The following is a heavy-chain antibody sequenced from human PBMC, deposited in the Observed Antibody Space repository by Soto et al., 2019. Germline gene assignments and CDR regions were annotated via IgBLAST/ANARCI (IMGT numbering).Heavy chain of an antibody. Sequence: GGSLRLSCAASGFTFSSYAMSWVRQAPGKGLEWVSAISGSGGSTYYADSVKGRFTISRDNSKNTLYLQMNSLRAEDTAVYYCAKGPPYYYGSGSYFYYYGMDVWGPGTTVTVSS. CDR1: GFTFSSYA. J-gene: IGHJ6*02. CDR3: AKGPPYYYGSGSYFYYYGMDV. V-gene: IGHV3-23*01. D-gene: IGHD3-10*01. CDR2: ISGSGGST.